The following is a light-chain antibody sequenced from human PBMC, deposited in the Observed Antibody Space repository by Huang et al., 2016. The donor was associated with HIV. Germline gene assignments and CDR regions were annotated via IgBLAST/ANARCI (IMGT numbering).Light chain of an antibody. CDR3: QQHSNWPPLT. CDR2: DAS. V-gene: IGKV3-11*01. CDR1: QSVSNY. Sequence: EIVLTQSPATLSLSPGERATLSCRASQSVSNYLSWYQQKPGQAPRLLIYDASNRATAIPASFSGTGSGTDFTLTISSLEPEDFAVYYCQQHSNWPPLTFGGGTKVEIK. J-gene: IGKJ4*01.